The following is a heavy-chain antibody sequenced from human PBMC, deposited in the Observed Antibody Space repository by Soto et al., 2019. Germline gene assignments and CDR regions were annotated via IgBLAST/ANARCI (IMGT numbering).Heavy chain of an antibody. CDR3: AIECKSTVTTFTLGLGYSAQPTFVSLSSC. CDR2: ISSSSSYI. D-gene: IGHD4-17*01. V-gene: IGHV3-21*01. Sequence: KGLEWVSSISSSSSYIYYADSVKGRFTISRDNAKNSLYLQMNSLRAEDTAVYYCAIECKSTVTTFTLGLGYSAQPTFVSLSSCWG. J-gene: IGHJ6*03.